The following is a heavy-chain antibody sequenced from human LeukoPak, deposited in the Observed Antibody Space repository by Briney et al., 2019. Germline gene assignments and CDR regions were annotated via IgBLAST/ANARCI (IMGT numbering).Heavy chain of an antibody. CDR3: ASSPRVSGPPSH. V-gene: IGHV4-38-2*01. Sequence: SETLSLTCAVSGYSISSGYYWGWIRQPPGKGLEWIGSIYHSGSTYYNPSLKSRVTISVDTSKNQFSLKLSSVTAADTAVYYCASSPRVSGPPSHWGQGTLDTVSS. J-gene: IGHJ4*02. CDR1: GYSISSGYY. D-gene: IGHD5/OR15-5a*01. CDR2: IYHSGST.